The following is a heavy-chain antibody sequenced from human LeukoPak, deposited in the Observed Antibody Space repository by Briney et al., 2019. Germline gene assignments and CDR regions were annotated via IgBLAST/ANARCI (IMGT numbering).Heavy chain of an antibody. CDR3: ARGQYDFWSGYYMADPYYYYGMDV. Sequence: GGSLRLSCAASGFTFSSHSMNWVRQAPGKGLEWVSSISSSSSYIYYADSVKGRFTISRDNAKNSLYLQMNSLRAEDTAVYYCARGQYDFWSGYYMADPYYYYGMDVWGQGTTVTVSS. CDR1: GFTFSSHS. CDR2: ISSSSSYI. J-gene: IGHJ6*02. D-gene: IGHD3-3*01. V-gene: IGHV3-21*01.